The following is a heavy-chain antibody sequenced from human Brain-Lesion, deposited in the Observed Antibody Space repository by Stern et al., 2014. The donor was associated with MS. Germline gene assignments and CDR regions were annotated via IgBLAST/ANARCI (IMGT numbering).Heavy chain of an antibody. J-gene: IGHJ3*02. Sequence: MQLVESGAEVKKPGASVKVSCKVSGYTLTELSIHWVRQAPGKGIEWMGGFDPEDGESIYEQKFQGRVTMTEDTSTDTAYMELSSLRSEDTAIYYCATDLQQPLVDTFDIWGQGTMVTVSS. V-gene: IGHV1-24*01. CDR2: FDPEDGES. CDR1: GYTLTELS. CDR3: ATDLQQPLVDTFDI. D-gene: IGHD6-13*01.